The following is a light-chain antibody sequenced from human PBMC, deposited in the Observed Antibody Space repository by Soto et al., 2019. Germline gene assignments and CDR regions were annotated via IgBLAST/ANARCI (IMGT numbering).Light chain of an antibody. CDR1: QSISSY. CDR3: QQSYSILYT. V-gene: IGKV1-39*01. J-gene: IGKJ2*01. Sequence: DIQMTQSPSSLSASVGDRVTITCRASQSISSYLNWYQQKPGKAPKLLIYAAYSLQGGVPSRFSGSGSGTDFTLTISSLQPEDFATYYCQQSYSILYTFGQGTKLEIK. CDR2: AAY.